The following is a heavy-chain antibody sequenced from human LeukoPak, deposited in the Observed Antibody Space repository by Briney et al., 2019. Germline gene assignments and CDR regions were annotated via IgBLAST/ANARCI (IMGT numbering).Heavy chain of an antibody. D-gene: IGHD2-2*01. CDR3: AREVVPAAPLYYYYYYGMDV. CDR2: IKQDGSEK. CDR1: GFTFSSYW. Sequence: PGGSLRLSCAASGFTFSSYWMSWVRQAPGKGLEWVANIKQDGSEKYYVDSVKGRFTISRDNAKNSLYLQMNSLRAEDTAVYYCAREVVPAAPLYYYYYYGMDVWGQGTTVTVSS. J-gene: IGHJ6*02. V-gene: IGHV3-7*01.